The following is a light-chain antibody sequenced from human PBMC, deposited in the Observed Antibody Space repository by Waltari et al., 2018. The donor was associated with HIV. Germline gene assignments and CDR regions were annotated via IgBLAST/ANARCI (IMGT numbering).Light chain of an antibody. J-gene: IGLJ2*01. Sequence: SFELTQPPSVSVSPGQTASITCSGDKLGDKYSCWYQQKPGQSPVLVIYEDTKRPSGIPERCSASNSGQTATLTISGTQAMDEADYYCQTWDSTTVVFGGGTKLTVL. CDR1: KLGDKY. CDR2: EDT. V-gene: IGLV3-1*01. CDR3: QTWDSTTVV.